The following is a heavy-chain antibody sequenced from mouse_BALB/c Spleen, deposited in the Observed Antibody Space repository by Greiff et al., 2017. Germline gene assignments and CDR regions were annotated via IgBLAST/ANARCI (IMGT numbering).Heavy chain of an antibody. J-gene: IGHJ4*01. V-gene: IGHV3-8*02. CDR3: ARNGYDGYYYAMDY. CDR1: GDSITSGY. CDR2: ISYSGST. Sequence: VQLQQSGPSLVKPSQTLSLTCSVTGDSITSGYWNWIRKFPGNKLEYMGYISYSGSTYYNPSLKSRISITRDTSKNQYYLQLNSVTTEDTATYYCARNGYDGYYYAMDYWGQGTSVTVSS. D-gene: IGHD2-2*01.